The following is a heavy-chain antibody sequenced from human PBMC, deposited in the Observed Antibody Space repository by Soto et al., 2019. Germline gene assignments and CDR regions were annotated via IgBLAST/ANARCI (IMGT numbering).Heavy chain of an antibody. CDR3: VYNMDV. V-gene: IGHV3-15*07. D-gene: IGHD1-1*01. CDR2: VKGKSDGGTA. J-gene: IGHJ6*02. CDR1: SVTFSKTW. Sequence: EVQLVESGGGLVKPGGSLRLSCVVSSVTFSKTWMNWVRQAPGKGLEWVGRVKGKSDGGTADSAAPVQGRFTVSRDDSEDTLYLQMNSLKAEDTGVYYCVYNMDVWGQGTTVTVSS.